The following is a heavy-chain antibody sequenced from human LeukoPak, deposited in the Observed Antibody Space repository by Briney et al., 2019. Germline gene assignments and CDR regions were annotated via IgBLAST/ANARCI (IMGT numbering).Heavy chain of an antibody. J-gene: IGHJ4*02. V-gene: IGHV3-21*01. Sequence: KTGGSLRLSCAASGFTFSSYSMNWVRQAPGKGLEWVSSISSSSSYIYYADSVRGRVTISRDNAKNSLYLQMNSLRAEDTAVYYCARDGYDFWSGIDYWGQGTLVTVSS. CDR3: ARDGYDFWSGIDY. CDR2: ISSSSSYI. D-gene: IGHD3-3*01. CDR1: GFTFSSYS.